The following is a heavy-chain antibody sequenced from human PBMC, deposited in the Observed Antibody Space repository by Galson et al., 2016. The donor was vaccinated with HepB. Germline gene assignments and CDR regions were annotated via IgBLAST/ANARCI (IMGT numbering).Heavy chain of an antibody. D-gene: IGHD2-21*02. CDR1: GDSVSNNRAT. CDR2: TYFRSAWYN. J-gene: IGHJ4*02. CDR3: ARGSTVSSRTVDY. V-gene: IGHV6-1*01. Sequence: CAISGDSVSNNRATWNWIRQTPSRGLEWLGRTYFRSAWYNEFGVSVKSRITINRGTSKNQFSLQLNSVTPEDTAIYYCARGSTVSSRTVDYWGQGTLVTVSS.